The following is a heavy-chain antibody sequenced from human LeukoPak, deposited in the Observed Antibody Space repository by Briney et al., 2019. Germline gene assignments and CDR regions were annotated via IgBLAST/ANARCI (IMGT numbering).Heavy chain of an antibody. CDR1: GFTFSSYG. J-gene: IGHJ4*02. Sequence: PGGSLRLSCAASGFTFSSYGMSWVRQAPGKGLVWISRITSDGRTTIYADSVKGRFSISRDNSKNTLYLQMNSLRAEDTAVYYCARDRYYVPDYWGQGTLVTVSS. CDR2: ITSDGRTT. CDR3: ARDRYYVPDY. V-gene: IGHV3-74*01. D-gene: IGHD3-10*02.